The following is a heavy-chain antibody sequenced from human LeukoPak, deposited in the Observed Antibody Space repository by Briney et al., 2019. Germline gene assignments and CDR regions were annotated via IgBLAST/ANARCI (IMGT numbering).Heavy chain of an antibody. CDR2: INHSGST. Sequence: SETLSLTCAVYGGSFSGFYWSWIRQPPGKGLEWIGEINHSGSTNYNPSLKSRVTISVDASKNQFSLKLSSVTAADTAVYYCARAHIWYQLRVRQGFAPWGQGILVTVSS. D-gene: IGHD2-2*01. V-gene: IGHV4-34*01. CDR1: GGSFSGFY. CDR3: ARAHIWYQLRVRQGFAP. J-gene: IGHJ5*02.